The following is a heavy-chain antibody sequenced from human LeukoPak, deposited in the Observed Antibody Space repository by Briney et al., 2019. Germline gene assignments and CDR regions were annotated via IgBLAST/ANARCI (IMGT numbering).Heavy chain of an antibody. Sequence: GASVKVSCKASGGTFSSYAISWVRQAPGQGLEWMGGITPIFGTANYAQKFQGRVTITADESTSTAYMELSSLRSEDTAVYYCASGGSYSGFDPWGQGTLVTVSS. J-gene: IGHJ5*02. V-gene: IGHV1-69*01. CDR3: ASGGSYSGFDP. CDR1: GGTFSSYA. D-gene: IGHD1-26*01. CDR2: ITPIFGTA.